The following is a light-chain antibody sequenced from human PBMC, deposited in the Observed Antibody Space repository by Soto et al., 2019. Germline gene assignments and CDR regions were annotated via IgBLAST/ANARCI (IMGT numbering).Light chain of an antibody. CDR3: QPRSNWI. Sequence: ENVLTQSPATLSLSPGERATLSCRASQSVSNYVAWYQQKPGQAPRLLIYDASNRATGIPARFSGSGSGTDFTLTIRSLEPEDFAVYYCQPRSNWIFGPGTKVDIX. J-gene: IGKJ3*01. CDR1: QSVSNY. V-gene: IGKV3-11*01. CDR2: DAS.